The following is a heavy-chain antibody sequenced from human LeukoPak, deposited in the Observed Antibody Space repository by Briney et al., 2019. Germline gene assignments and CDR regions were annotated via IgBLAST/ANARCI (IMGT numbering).Heavy chain of an antibody. CDR1: GFTFDDYA. D-gene: IGHD3-9*01. Sequence: GGSLRLSCAASGFTFDDYAMHWVRQAPGKGLEWVSGLSWNSGSIAYADSVKGRFTISRDNAKNSLYLQMNSLRAEDMALYYCAKGERITISAPFDYWGQGTLVTVSS. CDR3: AKGERITISAPFDY. V-gene: IGHV3-9*03. CDR2: LSWNSGSI. J-gene: IGHJ4*02.